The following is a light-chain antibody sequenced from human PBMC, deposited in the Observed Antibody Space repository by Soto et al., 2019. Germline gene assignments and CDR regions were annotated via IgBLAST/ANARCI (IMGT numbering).Light chain of an antibody. Sequence: EIVLTQSPATLSVSPGERATLSCRASQSVFSSLAWFQQKPGQAPRLLIYGAATRATGIPARFGGSGSGTEFTLTISSLQSEDFATYYCQQYNAYPVTLGQGTRLEMK. J-gene: IGKJ5*01. CDR2: GAA. CDR1: QSVFSS. CDR3: QQYNAYPVT. V-gene: IGKV3-15*01.